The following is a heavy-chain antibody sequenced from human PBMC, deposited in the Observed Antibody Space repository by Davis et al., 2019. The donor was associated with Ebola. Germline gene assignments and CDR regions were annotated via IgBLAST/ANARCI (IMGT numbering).Heavy chain of an antibody. CDR2: IRYDGSNK. CDR3: ARDRGIAAAGALFYYYYGMDV. D-gene: IGHD6-13*01. Sequence: GESLKISCAASGFTFGSYGMHWVRQAPGKGLEWVAFIRYDGSNKYYADSVKGRFTISRDNSKNTLYLQMNSLRAEDTAVYYCARDRGIAAAGALFYYYYGMDVWGQGTTVTVSS. CDR1: GFTFGSYG. V-gene: IGHV3-30*02. J-gene: IGHJ6*02.